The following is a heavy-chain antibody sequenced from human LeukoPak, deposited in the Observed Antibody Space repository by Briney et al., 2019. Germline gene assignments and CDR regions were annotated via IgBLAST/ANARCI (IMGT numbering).Heavy chain of an antibody. CDR3: ARGYSSSSYNWFDP. D-gene: IGHD6-13*01. J-gene: IGHJ5*02. V-gene: IGHV4-34*01. Sequence: SETLSLTCAVYGGSFSGYYWSWIRQPPGKGLEWIGEINHSGSTNCNPSLKSRVTISVDTSKSQFSLKLSSVTAADTAVYYCARGYSSSSYNWFDPWGQGTLVTVSS. CDR2: INHSGST. CDR1: GGSFSGYY.